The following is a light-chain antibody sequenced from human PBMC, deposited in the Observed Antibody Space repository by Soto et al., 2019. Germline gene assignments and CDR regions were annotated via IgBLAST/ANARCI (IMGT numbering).Light chain of an antibody. Sequence: DIQMTQSPSTLSASVGDRVTITCRASQSISSWLAWYQQKPGKAPKLLIHDASSLESGVPSRFSGSGSGTEFTLTISSLQPDDFATYYCQQYNSYSPGVTFGGGTKVDIK. CDR1: QSISSW. CDR2: DAS. V-gene: IGKV1-5*01. J-gene: IGKJ4*01. CDR3: QQYNSYSPGVT.